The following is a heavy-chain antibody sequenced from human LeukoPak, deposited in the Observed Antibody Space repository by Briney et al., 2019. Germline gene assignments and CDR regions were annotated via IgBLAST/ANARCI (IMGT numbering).Heavy chain of an antibody. Sequence: GGSLRLSCAASGFTVSSNYMSWVRQAPGKGLEWVSVIYSGGSTYYADSVKGRFTISRDNSKNTLYLQMNSLRAEDTAVYYCAREYDFWSLTLDYWGQGTLVTVSS. CDR3: AREYDFWSLTLDY. D-gene: IGHD3-3*01. V-gene: IGHV3-66*01. J-gene: IGHJ4*02. CDR2: IYSGGST. CDR1: GFTVSSNY.